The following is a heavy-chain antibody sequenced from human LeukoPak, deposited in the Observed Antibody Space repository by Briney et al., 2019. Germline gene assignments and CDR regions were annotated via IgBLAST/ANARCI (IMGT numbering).Heavy chain of an antibody. Sequence: GGSLRLSCAASGFTVSRNYYMNWVRQAPGKGLEWVSVIYSGGSTDYADSVKGRFTISRDNSKNTLYLQMNSLRAEDTAVYYCARKYGGYYFDYWGQGTLVTVSS. CDR3: ARKYGGYYFDY. CDR1: GFTVSRNY. D-gene: IGHD3-22*01. V-gene: IGHV3-53*01. J-gene: IGHJ4*02. CDR2: IYSGGST.